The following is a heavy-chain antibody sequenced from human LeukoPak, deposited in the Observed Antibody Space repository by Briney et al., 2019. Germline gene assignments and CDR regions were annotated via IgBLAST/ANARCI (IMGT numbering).Heavy chain of an antibody. V-gene: IGHV1-18*01. CDR1: GYTFTSYG. CDR2: ISAYNGNT. CDR3: ARDRTVAGPIRKIFNDY. J-gene: IGHJ4*02. D-gene: IGHD6-19*01. Sequence: ASVKVSCMASGYTFTSYGISWVRQAPGQGLEWMGWISAYNGNTNYAQKLQGRVTMTTDTSTSTAYMELRSLRSDDTAVYYCARDRTVAGPIRKIFNDYWGQGTLVTVSS.